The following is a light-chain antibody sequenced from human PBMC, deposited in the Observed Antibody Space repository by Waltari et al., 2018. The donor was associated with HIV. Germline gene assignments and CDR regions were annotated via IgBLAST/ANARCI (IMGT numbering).Light chain of an antibody. Sequence: QSVLTQPPSAPGTPAQTVTTPFSASSSNIGSNTVNWYPQLPGTAPKLLIYSNNQRPSGVPDRFSGSKSGTSASLAISGLQSEDEADYYCAAWDDSLNGVVFGGGTKLTVL. CDR1: SSNIGSNT. CDR2: SNN. CDR3: AAWDDSLNGVV. V-gene: IGLV1-44*01. J-gene: IGLJ2*01.